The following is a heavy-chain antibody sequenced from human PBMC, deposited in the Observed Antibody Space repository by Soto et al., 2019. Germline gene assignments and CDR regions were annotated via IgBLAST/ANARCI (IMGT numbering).Heavy chain of an antibody. Sequence: LRLSCAASGFTFSSYAMSWVRQAPGKGLEWVSAISGSGGSTYYADSVKGRFTISRDNSKNTLYLQMNSLRAEDTAVYYCAKNGGDIVVVPAAPRGYYYYYGMDVWGQGTTVTVSS. CDR3: AKNGGDIVVVPAAPRGYYYYYGMDV. CDR2: ISGSGGST. V-gene: IGHV3-23*01. D-gene: IGHD2-2*01. J-gene: IGHJ6*02. CDR1: GFTFSSYA.